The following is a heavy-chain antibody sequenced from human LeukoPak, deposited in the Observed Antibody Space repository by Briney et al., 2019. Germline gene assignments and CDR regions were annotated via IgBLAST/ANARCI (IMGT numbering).Heavy chain of an antibody. D-gene: IGHD4-17*01. CDR1: GFTFEDFG. V-gene: IGHV3-20*04. J-gene: IGHJ6*03. CDR2: VNWNGGST. CDR3: AKAVTTVYYFYMDV. Sequence: GGSLRLSCEGSGFTFEDFGMSWVRQAPGKGLEWVSGVNWNGGSTAYADSVKGRFTISRDNAKNSLYLQMNSLRAEDTALYYCAKAVTTVYYFYMDVWGKGTTVTISS.